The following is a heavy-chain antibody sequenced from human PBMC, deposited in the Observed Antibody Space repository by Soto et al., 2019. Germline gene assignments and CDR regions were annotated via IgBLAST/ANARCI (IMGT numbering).Heavy chain of an antibody. D-gene: IGHD2-21*02. CDR1: GYTFTNYA. V-gene: IGHV1-3*01. J-gene: IGHJ5*01. CDR3: ARDRTVDFYYWFDS. Sequence: QVQLVQSGAEVKKPGASVKVSCKASGYTFTNYAMHWVRQAPGQRLEWMGWINAGNGNTKYSQKFQGRVTIARDTSASTAYMELSSLRSEDTAVYYCARDRTVDFYYWFDSWGQGTMVTVSS. CDR2: INAGNGNT.